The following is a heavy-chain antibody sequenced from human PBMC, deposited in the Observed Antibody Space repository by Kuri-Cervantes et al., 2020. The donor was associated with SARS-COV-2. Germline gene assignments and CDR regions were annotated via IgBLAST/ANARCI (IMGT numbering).Heavy chain of an antibody. CDR1: GFTFSSYS. CDR2: ISSSSSYI. V-gene: IGHV3-21*01. CDR3: ARDGGDWFDP. D-gene: IGHD3-10*01. Sequence: GESLKISCVASGFTFSSYSMNWVRQAPGKGLEWVSSISSSSSYIYYADSVKGRFTISRDNAKNSLYLQMNSLRAEDTAVYYCARDGGDWFDPWGQGTLVTVSS. J-gene: IGHJ5*02.